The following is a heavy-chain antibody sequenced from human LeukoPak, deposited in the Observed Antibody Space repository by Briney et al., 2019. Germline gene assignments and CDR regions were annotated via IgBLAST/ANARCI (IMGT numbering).Heavy chain of an antibody. V-gene: IGHV4-39*01. CDR1: GGSISSSSYY. J-gene: IGHJ4*02. CDR2: IYYSGST. Sequence: SETLSLTCTVSGGSISSSSYYWGWIRQPPGKGLEWIGSIYYSGSTYYNPSLKSRVTISVDTSKNQFSLKLSSVTAADTAVYYCAGNRLRIVGATLFAYWGQGTLVTVSS. D-gene: IGHD1-26*01. CDR3: AGNRLRIVGATLFAY.